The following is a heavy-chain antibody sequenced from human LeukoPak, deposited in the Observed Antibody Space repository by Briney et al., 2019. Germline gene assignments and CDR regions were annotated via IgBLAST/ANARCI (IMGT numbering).Heavy chain of an antibody. CDR3: ARLTRVSAAGNDY. J-gene: IGHJ4*02. CDR2: IYYSGST. Sequence: SETLSLTCTVSGGSISSSSYYWGLIRQPPGKGLEWIGSIYYSGSTYYNPSLKSRVTISVDTSKNQFSLKLSSVTAADTAVYYCARLTRVSAAGNDYWGQGTLVTVSS. V-gene: IGHV4-39*01. D-gene: IGHD6-13*01. CDR1: GGSISSSSYY.